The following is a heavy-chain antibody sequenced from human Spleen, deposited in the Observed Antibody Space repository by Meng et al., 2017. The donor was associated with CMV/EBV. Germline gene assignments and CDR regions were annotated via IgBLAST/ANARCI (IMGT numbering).Heavy chain of an antibody. J-gene: IGHJ5*02. Sequence: VQPGETVAEVKKPWASVKVSSKASGYTFTSYGSSWVRQAPGQGLEWMGWISAYNGNTNYAQKLQGRVTMTTDTSTSTAYMELRSLRSDDTAVYYCARGPYEAYDYVWGSYSSNWFDPWGQGTLVTVSS. D-gene: IGHD3-16*02. CDR2: ISAYNGNT. CDR3: ARGPYEAYDYVWGSYSSNWFDP. V-gene: IGHV1-18*01. CDR1: GYTFTSYG.